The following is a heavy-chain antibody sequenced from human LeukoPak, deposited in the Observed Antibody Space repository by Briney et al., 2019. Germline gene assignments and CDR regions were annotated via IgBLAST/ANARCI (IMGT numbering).Heavy chain of an antibody. Sequence: SSVKVSCKAPGGTSSSYAISWVRQAPGQGLEWMGRIIPIFGTANYAQKLQGRVTITTDESTSTAYMELSSLRSEDTAVYYCAVLVRGVIIDYWGQGTLVTVSS. D-gene: IGHD3-10*01. CDR3: AVLVRGVIIDY. CDR1: GGTSSSYA. J-gene: IGHJ4*02. CDR2: IIPIFGTA. V-gene: IGHV1-69*05.